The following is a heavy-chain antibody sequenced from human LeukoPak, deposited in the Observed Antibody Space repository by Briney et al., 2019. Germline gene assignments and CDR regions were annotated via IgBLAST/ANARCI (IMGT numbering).Heavy chain of an antibody. D-gene: IGHD6-13*01. J-gene: IGHJ4*02. CDR3: ARWVAAAGTGADY. CDR1: GGSFSGYY. V-gene: IGHV4-34*01. CDR2: INHSGST. Sequence: PSETLSLTCAVYGGSFSGYYWSWIRQPPGKGLEWIGEINHSGSTNYNPSPKSRVTISVDTSKNQFSLKLSSVTAADTAVYYCARWVAAAGTGADYWGQGTLVTVSS.